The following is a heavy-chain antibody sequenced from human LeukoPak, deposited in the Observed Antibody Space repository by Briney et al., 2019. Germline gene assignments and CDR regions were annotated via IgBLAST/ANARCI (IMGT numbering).Heavy chain of an antibody. D-gene: IGHD6-6*01. J-gene: IGHJ4*02. CDR1: GFTFSSYW. CDR2: IKQDGSVE. V-gene: IGHV3-7*05. CDR3: ARIGYSSSSFDF. Sequence: GGSLRLSCAASGFTFSSYWMSWVRQAPGKGLEWVANIKQDGSVEYYVVSVKGRLTISRDNAKESLYLQMNSLRAEDTAVYYCARIGYSSSSFDFWGQGTLVIVSS.